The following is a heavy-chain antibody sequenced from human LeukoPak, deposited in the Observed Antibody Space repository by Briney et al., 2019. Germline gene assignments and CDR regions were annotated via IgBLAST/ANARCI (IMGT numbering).Heavy chain of an antibody. CDR1: GFSFSNSY. CDR2: IRGSGSDI. V-gene: IGHV3-11*01. CDR3: STDPRSLLY. D-gene: IGHD4-17*01. J-gene: IGHJ4*02. Sequence: PGESLRLSCVVSGFSFSNSYMTWIRQTPGKGLESLAYIRGSGSDIYYADSVKGRFTISRDTDKKSVYLQLNSLRPEDTALYYCSTDPRSLLYWGQGAMVTVCS.